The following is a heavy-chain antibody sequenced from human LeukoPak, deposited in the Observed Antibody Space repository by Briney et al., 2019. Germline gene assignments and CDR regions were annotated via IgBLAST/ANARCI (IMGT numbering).Heavy chain of an antibody. J-gene: IGHJ4*02. CDR2: VNRYWWRT. V-gene: IGHV3-74*01. CDR3: ARVSGSLIWCRDTCYFDC. CDR1: GFTFNKYW. Sequence: GGSLRLSCSPSGFTFNKYWIHWVRQPPPKGLAGVSRVNRYWWRTSYEHSVKGRFTISRDNAKNTLYPQIDSLRPGDTALYVCARVSGSLIWCRDTCYFDCWGEGTLLTVSS. D-gene: IGHD4/OR15-4a*01.